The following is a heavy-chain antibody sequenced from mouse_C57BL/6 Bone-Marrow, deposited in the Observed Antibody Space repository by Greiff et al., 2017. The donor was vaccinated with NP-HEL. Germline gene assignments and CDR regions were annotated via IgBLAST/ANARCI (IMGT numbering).Heavy chain of an antibody. Sequence: QVHVKQPGAELVRPGTSVKLSCKASGYTFTSYWMHWVKQRPGQGLEWIGVIDPSDSYTNYNQKFKGKATLTVDTSSSTAYMQLSSLTSEDSAVYYCARGNGYYLAWFAYWGQGTLVTVSA. D-gene: IGHD2-3*01. J-gene: IGHJ3*01. CDR1: GYTFTSYW. CDR3: ARGNGYYLAWFAY. CDR2: IDPSDSYT. V-gene: IGHV1-59*01.